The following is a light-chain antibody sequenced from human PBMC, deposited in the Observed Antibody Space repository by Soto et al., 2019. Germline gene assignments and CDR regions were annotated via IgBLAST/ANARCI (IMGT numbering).Light chain of an antibody. CDR2: DAS. V-gene: IGKV1-5*01. CDR1: QSISSW. CDR3: QQSYSTPIT. Sequence: DIQMTQSPSTLSASVGDRVTITCRASQSISSWLAWYQQKPGKAPKLLIYDASSLESGVPSRFSGSGSGTEFTLTISSLQPDDCETYYGQQSYSTPITFGQGTRLEIK. J-gene: IGKJ5*01.